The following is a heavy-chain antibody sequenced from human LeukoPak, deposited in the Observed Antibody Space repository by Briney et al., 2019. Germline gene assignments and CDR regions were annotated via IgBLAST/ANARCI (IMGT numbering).Heavy chain of an antibody. Sequence: SETLSLTCTVSGGSVSSGSYYWSWIRQPPGKGLEWIGYIYYSGSTNYNPSLKSRVTISVDTSKNQVSLKLSSVTAADTAVYYCARYSVAGTWYYFDYWGQGTLVTVSS. D-gene: IGHD6-19*01. CDR3: ARYSVAGTWYYFDY. CDR2: IYYSGST. V-gene: IGHV4-61*01. CDR1: GGSVSSGSYY. J-gene: IGHJ4*02.